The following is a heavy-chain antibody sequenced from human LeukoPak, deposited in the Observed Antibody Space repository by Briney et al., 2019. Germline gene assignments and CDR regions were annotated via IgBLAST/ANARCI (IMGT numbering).Heavy chain of an antibody. Sequence: PGGSLRLSCAASGFTFSNAWMSWVRQAPGKGLEWVSAISGSGGSTYYADSVKGRFTISRDNSKNTLYLQMNSLRAEDTAVYYCARGQQLLGEGVDYWGQGTLVTVSS. CDR2: ISGSGGST. D-gene: IGHD2-2*01. CDR3: ARGQQLLGEGVDY. J-gene: IGHJ4*02. V-gene: IGHV3-23*01. CDR1: GFTFSNAW.